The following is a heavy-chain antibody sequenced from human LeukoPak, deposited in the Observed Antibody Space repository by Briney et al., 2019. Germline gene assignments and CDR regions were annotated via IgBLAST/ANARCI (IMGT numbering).Heavy chain of an antibody. Sequence: ASVKVSCKASGYTFTNHGISWVRQAPGQGLEWMGWISIYKGDIKYSQKVQGRVTMTRDTSTSTAYMELRSLRSDDTAVYYCATVRAVAGAQDCWGQGTLVTVSS. V-gene: IGHV1-18*01. J-gene: IGHJ4*02. D-gene: IGHD6-19*01. CDR1: GYTFTNHG. CDR2: ISIYKGDI. CDR3: ATVRAVAGAQDC.